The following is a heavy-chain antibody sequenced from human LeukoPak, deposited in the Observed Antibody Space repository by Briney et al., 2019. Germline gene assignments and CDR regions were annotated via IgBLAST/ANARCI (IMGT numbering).Heavy chain of an antibody. CDR3: ALRGRGYFDY. V-gene: IGHV3-74*03. D-gene: IGHD4-17*01. CDR2: LSGDGSST. CDR1: GFTFSTYW. J-gene: IGHJ4*02. Sequence: GGSLRLSCVASGFTFSTYWMHWVRQAPGKGLLWVSRLSGDGSSTKYADSLKGRFTISRDNAKNTLYLQMNSLRAEDTAVYYCALRGRGYFDYWGQGTLVTVSS.